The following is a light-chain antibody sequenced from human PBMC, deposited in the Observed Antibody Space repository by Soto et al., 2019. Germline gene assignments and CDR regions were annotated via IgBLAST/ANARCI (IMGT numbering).Light chain of an antibody. CDR2: DVR. V-gene: IGLV2-11*01. Sequence: QSALTQPRSVSGSPGQSVTISCTGTSSDVGGYKYVSWYQQHPGKAPKFIIYDVRERPSGVPDRFSGSKSGNTASLTISGLEAEDEADYYCCSYAGSYSWVFGEGTQLTVL. CDR3: CSYAGSYSWV. CDR1: SSDVGGYKY. J-gene: IGLJ3*02.